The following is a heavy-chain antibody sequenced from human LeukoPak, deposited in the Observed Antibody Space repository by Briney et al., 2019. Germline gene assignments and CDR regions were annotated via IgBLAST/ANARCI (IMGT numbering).Heavy chain of an antibody. CDR2: IYYSGST. J-gene: IGHJ4*02. CDR1: GGSISSGDYY. D-gene: IGHD2-2*01. CDR3: ARGHCRSTSCPFDY. Sequence: KPSQTLSLTCIVSGGSISSGDYYWSWIRQPPGKGLEWIGYIYYSGSTYYNPSLKSRVTISVDTSKNQFSLKPSSVTAADTAVYYCARGHCRSTSCPFDYWGQGTLVTVSS. V-gene: IGHV4-30-4*01.